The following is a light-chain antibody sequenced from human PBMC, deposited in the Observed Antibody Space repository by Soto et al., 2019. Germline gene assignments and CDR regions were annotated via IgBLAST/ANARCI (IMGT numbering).Light chain of an antibody. CDR2: SYN. CDR1: SSNIGSNT. Sequence: QSVLTQPPSASGTPGQRVTISCSGSSSNIGSNTVNWYQQLPGTAPKLLIYSYNQRPSGVPDRFSGSKSGTSASLAISGLQSEDEADYYCAAWDDSLTGDVFGTGTKLTVL. J-gene: IGLJ1*01. V-gene: IGLV1-44*01. CDR3: AAWDDSLTGDV.